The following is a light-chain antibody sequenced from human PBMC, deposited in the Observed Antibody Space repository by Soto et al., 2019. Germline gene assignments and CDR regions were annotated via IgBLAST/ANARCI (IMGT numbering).Light chain of an antibody. V-gene: IGKV3-11*01. CDR3: QQRSNWT. CDR2: DAS. CDR1: QSVSSY. J-gene: IGKJ5*01. Sequence: EIVLTQSPATLSLSPGERATLSCRASQSVSSYLAWYQQKPGQAPRLLIYDASNRATGIPARFSGSGSATDFTLTISSLEPEDFAVYYCQQRSNWTFGQGTRLEIK.